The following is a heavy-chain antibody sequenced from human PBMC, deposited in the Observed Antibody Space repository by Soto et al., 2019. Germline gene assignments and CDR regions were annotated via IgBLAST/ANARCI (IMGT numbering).Heavy chain of an antibody. D-gene: IGHD6-13*01. J-gene: IGHJ6*01. CDR3: AAATIPYSSSWYRPYYYYGLYV. Sequence: GSSVKPSCKASGFTFTSSAVQWVRQARGQRLEWIGWIVVGSGNTNYAQKFQERVTITRDLSTSTAYMELSSLRSEDTAVYYCAAATIPYSSSWYRPYYYYGLYVGG. CDR1: GFTFTSSA. V-gene: IGHV1-58*01. CDR2: IVVGSGNT.